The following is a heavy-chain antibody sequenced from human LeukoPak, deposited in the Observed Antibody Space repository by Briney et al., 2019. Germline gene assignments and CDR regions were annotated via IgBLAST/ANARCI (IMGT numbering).Heavy chain of an antibody. CDR2: ISGSSDNT. V-gene: IGHV3-23*01. CDR1: GFTFSSYA. CDR3: ARGERWLQLYYFDY. Sequence: GGSLRLSCAASGFTFSSYAMSWVRQVPGKGLEWVSVISGSSDNTYYADSVKGRFTISRDNSKNMLYLQMNSLRAEDTAVYYCARGERWLQLYYFDYWGQGTLVTVSS. D-gene: IGHD5-24*01. J-gene: IGHJ4*02.